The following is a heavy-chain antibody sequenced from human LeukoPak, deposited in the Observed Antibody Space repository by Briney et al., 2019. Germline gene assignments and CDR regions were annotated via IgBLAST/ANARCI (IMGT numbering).Heavy chain of an antibody. CDR1: GFTFRHFA. V-gene: IGHV3-23*01. D-gene: IGHD2-2*01. CDR3: ARAMPSSTYYFDS. Sequence: GGSLRLSCAASGFTFRHFAMNRVRQAPGKGLEWVSVISVSDGSTYYADSVRGRFTISRDNSKNTLFLQLNGLRAEDTAIYYCARAMPSSTYYFDSWGQGTLVTVSS. J-gene: IGHJ4*02. CDR2: ISVSDGST.